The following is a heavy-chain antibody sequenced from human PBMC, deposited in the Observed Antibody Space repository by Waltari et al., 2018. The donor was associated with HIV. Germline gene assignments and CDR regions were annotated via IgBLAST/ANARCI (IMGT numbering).Heavy chain of an antibody. CDR2: ISAYNGNT. D-gene: IGHD4-4*01. CDR3: ARKSSNYDEYTWFDP. J-gene: IGHJ5*02. V-gene: IGHV1-18*01. CDR1: GYSFPSYG. Sequence: QVQLVQSGAEVKKPGASVKVSCKASGYSFPSYGISWVRQDTGQGLEWMGWISAYNGNTNYAQKLQGRVTMTTDTSTSTAYMELRSLRSDDTAVYYCARKSSNYDEYTWFDPWGQGTLVTVSS.